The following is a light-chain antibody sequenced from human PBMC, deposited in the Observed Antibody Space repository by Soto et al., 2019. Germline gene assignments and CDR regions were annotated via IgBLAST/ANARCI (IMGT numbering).Light chain of an antibody. CDR2: SNN. V-gene: IGLV1-47*02. J-gene: IGLJ3*02. Sequence: QSVLTQPPSASGTPGQRVTISCSGSSSNIGSNYVTWYQQLPGAAPKLLMYSNNQRPSGVPDRFSASKSDTSASLAISGLRSEDEADYYCAAWDDSLSGVVFGGGTKLTVL. CDR3: AAWDDSLSGVV. CDR1: SSNIGSNY.